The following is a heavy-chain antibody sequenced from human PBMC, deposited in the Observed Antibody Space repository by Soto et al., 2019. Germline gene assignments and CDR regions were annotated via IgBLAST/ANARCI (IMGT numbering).Heavy chain of an antibody. CDR2: ISAYNGNT. CDR1: RYNFTSYG. J-gene: IGHJ6*02. D-gene: IGHD4-17*01. Sequence: ASVKVSCKASRYNFTSYGISWARQSPGQGLEWMVWISAYNGNTNYAQKFQGIVTITRDTSASTAYMELSSLRSEDTAVYYCARDFGGYGDYYDYYGMDVWGQGTTVTVSS. CDR3: ARDFGGYGDYYDYYGMDV. V-gene: IGHV1-18*04.